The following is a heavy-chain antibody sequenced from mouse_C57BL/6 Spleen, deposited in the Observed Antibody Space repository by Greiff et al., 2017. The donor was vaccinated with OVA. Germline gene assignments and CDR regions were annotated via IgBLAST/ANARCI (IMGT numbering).Heavy chain of an antibody. V-gene: IGHV1-82*01. CDR3: ARGSAY. CDR1: GYAFSSSW. Sequence: VQLQQSGPELVKPGASVKISCKASGYAFSSSWMNWVKQRPGKGLEWIGRIYPGDGDTNDNGKFKGKATLTADKSSSTAYMQLSSLTSEDSAVYFCARGSAYWGQGTLVTVSA. CDR2: IYPGDGDT. J-gene: IGHJ3*01.